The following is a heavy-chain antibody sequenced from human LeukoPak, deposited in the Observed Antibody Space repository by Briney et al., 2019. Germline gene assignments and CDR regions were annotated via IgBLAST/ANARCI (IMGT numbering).Heavy chain of an antibody. J-gene: IGHJ4*02. V-gene: IGHV3-74*01. CDR2: INGDGSTT. D-gene: IGHD3-10*01. Sequence: GGSLRLSCAASGFTFSGNWMHWVRQAPGKGLVWVSRINGDGSTTTYADSVKGRFTISRDNAKNTLYLQMNSLRAEDTAVYYCARDGGYYYGSGSPELDYWGQGTLVTVSS. CDR1: GFTFSGNW. CDR3: ARDGGYYYGSGSPELDY.